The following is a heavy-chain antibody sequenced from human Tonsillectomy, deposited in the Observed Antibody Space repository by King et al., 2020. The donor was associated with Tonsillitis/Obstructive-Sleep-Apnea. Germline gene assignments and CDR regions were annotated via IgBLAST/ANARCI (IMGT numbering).Heavy chain of an antibody. V-gene: IGHV4-59*01. J-gene: IGHJ4*02. D-gene: IGHD2-2*02. Sequence: QLQESGPGLVKPSETLSLTCTVSGGSISSYYWSWIRPPPGKGLEWIGYIYYSGSTNYNPSLKSRVTISVDTSKNQFSLKLSSVTAAETAVYYCARSGYCSSTSCSTFDYWGQGTLVTVSS. CDR1: GGSISSYY. CDR2: IYYSGST. CDR3: ARSGYCSSTSCSTFDY.